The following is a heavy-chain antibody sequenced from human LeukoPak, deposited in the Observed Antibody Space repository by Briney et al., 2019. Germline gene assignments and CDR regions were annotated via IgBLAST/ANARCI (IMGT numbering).Heavy chain of an antibody. CDR1: GYTFTSYY. J-gene: IGHJ4*02. D-gene: IGHD3-9*01. CDR2: INPSGGST. Sequence: ASVKVSCKASGYTFTSYYMHWVRQAPGQGLEWMGIINPSGGSTSYAQKFQGRVTMTRDTSTSTVYMELSSLRSEGTAVYYCARDQKVRNYDILTGYYHYYFDYWGQGTLVTVSS. CDR3: ARDQKVRNYDILTGYYHYYFDY. V-gene: IGHV1-46*01.